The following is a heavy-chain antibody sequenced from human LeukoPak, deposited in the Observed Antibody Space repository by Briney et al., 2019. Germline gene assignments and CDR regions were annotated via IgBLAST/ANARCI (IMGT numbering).Heavy chain of an antibody. CDR2: IYYSGST. Sequence: SETLSLTCTVSGGSISSYYWSWIRQPPGKGLEWIGYIYYSGSTNYNPPLKSRVTISVDTSKNQFSLKLSSVTAADTAVYYCARKAYYYDSSGSHYFDYWGQGTLVAVSS. V-gene: IGHV4-59*01. CDR1: GGSISSYY. CDR3: ARKAYYYDSSGSHYFDY. J-gene: IGHJ4*02. D-gene: IGHD3-22*01.